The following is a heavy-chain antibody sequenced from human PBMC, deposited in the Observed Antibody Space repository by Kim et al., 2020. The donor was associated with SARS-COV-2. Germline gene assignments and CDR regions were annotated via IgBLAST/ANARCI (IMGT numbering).Heavy chain of an antibody. CDR2: IGTLGDT. CDR1: GFTFSGYD. D-gene: IGHD4-17*01. J-gene: IGHJ3*02. CDR3: ARGRTTLTRALDAFDI. V-gene: IGHV3-13*01. Sequence: GGSLRLSCAASGFTFSGYDMHWVRQATGKPLEWVSAIGTLGDTYYPDSVKGRFTISRENARNSLFLQMNSLGAGDTAVYYCARGRTTLTRALDAFDIWG.